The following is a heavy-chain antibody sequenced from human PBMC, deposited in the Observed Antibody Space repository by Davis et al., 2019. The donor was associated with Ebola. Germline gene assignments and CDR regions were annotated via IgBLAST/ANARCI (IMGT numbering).Heavy chain of an antibody. J-gene: IGHJ4*02. Sequence: HTGGSLRLSCAASGFTFSSYWMHWVRHAPGKGLVWVSRINSDGSSTSYADSVKGRFTISRDNAKNTLYLQMNSLRAEDTAVYYCARDSGCTGGVCYVFDYWGQGTLVTVSS. CDR3: ARDSGCTGGVCYVFDY. V-gene: IGHV3-74*01. D-gene: IGHD2-8*02. CDR2: INSDGSST. CDR1: GFTFSSYW.